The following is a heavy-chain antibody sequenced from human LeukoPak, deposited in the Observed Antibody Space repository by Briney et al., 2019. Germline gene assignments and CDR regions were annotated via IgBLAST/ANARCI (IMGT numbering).Heavy chain of an antibody. CDR1: GVTFSNYN. V-gene: IGHV3-21*01. CDR3: ARQEYSTFDY. CDR2: ITTGSSYI. D-gene: IGHD2/OR15-2a*01. J-gene: IGHJ4*02. Sequence: PGGPLRLSCAASGVTFSNYNMNWVCQAPWKGLECGSCITTGSSYIYDADSVEGRSTISRDNAKNSLYLQMKSLRAEDTGVYYCARQEYSTFDYWGQGTLVTVSS.